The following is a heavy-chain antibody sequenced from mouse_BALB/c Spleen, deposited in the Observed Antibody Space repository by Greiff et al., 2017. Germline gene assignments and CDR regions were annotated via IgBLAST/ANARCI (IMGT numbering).Heavy chain of an antibody. CDR3: TREGGNLWFAY. V-gene: IGHV5-6-4*01. D-gene: IGHD1-1*02. Sequence: EVKLMESGGGLVKPGGSLKLSCAASGFTFSSYTMSWVRQTPEKRLEWVATISSGGSYTYYPDSVKGRFTISRDNAKNTLYLQMSSLKSEDTAMYYCTREGGNLWFAYWGQGTLVTVSA. CDR2: ISSGGSYT. J-gene: IGHJ3*01. CDR1: GFTFSSYT.